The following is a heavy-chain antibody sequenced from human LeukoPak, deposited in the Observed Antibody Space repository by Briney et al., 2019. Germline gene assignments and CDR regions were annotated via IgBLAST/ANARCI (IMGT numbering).Heavy chain of an antibody. CDR3: ANVWGVVVAARF. Sequence: GGSLRLSCAASGFTFSSYNMNWVRQAPGKGLEWVSSISRSSTYIYYADSVKGRFTISRDNSKNTLYLQMNSLRAEDTAVYYCANVWGVVVAARFWGKGTTVTVSS. V-gene: IGHV3-21*04. D-gene: IGHD2-15*01. CDR2: ISRSSTYI. J-gene: IGHJ6*04. CDR1: GFTFSSYN.